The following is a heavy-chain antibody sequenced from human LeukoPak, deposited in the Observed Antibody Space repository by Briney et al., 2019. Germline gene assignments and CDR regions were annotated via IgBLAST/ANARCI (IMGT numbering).Heavy chain of an antibody. CDR3: ARRGADAFDI. V-gene: IGHV3-30*04. Sequence: GSLRLSCAASGFTFSSYAMHWVRQAPGKGLEWVAVISYDGSNKYYADSVKGRFTISRDNSKNTLYLQMNSLRAEDTAVYYCARRGADAFDIWGQGTMVTVSS. CDR1: GFTFSSYA. CDR2: ISYDGSNK. D-gene: IGHD4/OR15-4a*01. J-gene: IGHJ3*02.